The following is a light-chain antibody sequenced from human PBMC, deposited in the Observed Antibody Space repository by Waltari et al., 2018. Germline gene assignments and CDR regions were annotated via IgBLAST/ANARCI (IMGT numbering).Light chain of an antibody. V-gene: IGLV1-40*01. CDR2: GNT. Sequence: HSVLTPPPSVSGAPGQRVTISCAGRSPNIAANFDVQWYQQVPGTAPKLLIHGNTNRPSGVPGRFSGSKSGTSASLAITGLQPEDEADYYCQSYDNSLTTWVFGGGTTLTVL. CDR3: QSYDNSLTTWV. J-gene: IGLJ3*02. CDR1: SPNIAANFD.